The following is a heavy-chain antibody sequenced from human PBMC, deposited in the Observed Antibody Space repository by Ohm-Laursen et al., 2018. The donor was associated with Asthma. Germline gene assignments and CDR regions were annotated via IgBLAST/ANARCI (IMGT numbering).Heavy chain of an antibody. J-gene: IGHJ5*02. D-gene: IGHD3-9*01. Sequence: TLTLTCAVSGGSVSGYYWSWIRQPPGRGLEWIAYMHSSGGANYNPSLQSRVTLSVDTSNNRVSLRLSFVTAADTALYLCARLDWALSVFDLWGQGALVTVAS. CDR3: ARLDWALSVFDL. CDR2: MHSSGGA. CDR1: GGSVSGYY. V-gene: IGHV4-59*02.